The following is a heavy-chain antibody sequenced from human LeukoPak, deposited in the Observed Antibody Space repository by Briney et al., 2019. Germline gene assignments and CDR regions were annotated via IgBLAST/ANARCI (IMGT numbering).Heavy chain of an antibody. D-gene: IGHD5-24*01. V-gene: IGHV3-30*02. CDR3: AKDKIEMATYYFDY. CDR1: GFTFSSYG. Sequence: GGSLRLSCAASGFTFSSYGMHWVPQAPGKGLEWVAFIRYDGSNKYYADSVKGRFTISRDNSKNTLYLQMNSLRAEDTAVYYCAKDKIEMATYYFDYWGQGTLVTVSS. CDR2: IRYDGSNK. J-gene: IGHJ4*02.